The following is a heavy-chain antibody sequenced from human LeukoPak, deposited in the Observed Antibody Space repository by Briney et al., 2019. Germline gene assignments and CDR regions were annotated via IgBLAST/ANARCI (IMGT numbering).Heavy chain of an antibody. CDR1: GYTFTSYA. V-gene: IGHV1-3*01. Sequence: ASVKVSCKASGYTFTSYAMHWVRQAPGQRLEWMGWINAGNGNTKYSQKFQGRVTITRDTSASTAYMELSSLRSEDTAVYYCARGPFRFRGAADYWGQGTLVTVSS. CDR3: ARGPFRFRGAADY. CDR2: INAGNGNT. J-gene: IGHJ4*02. D-gene: IGHD2-15*01.